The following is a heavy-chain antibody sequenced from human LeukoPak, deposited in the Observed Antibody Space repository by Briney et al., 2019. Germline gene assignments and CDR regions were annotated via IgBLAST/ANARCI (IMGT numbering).Heavy chain of an antibody. CDR2: IYSGGST. J-gene: IGHJ3*02. CDR3: AREGDSSGYSISDALDI. V-gene: IGHV3-66*01. CDR1: GFTVSSNY. Sequence: GGSLRLSCAASGFTVSSNYMSWVRQAPGKGLEWVSVIYSGGSTYYADSVKGRFTISRDDSKNTLYLQMNSLRAEDTAVYYCAREGDSSGYSISDALDIWGQGTKVTVSS. D-gene: IGHD3-22*01.